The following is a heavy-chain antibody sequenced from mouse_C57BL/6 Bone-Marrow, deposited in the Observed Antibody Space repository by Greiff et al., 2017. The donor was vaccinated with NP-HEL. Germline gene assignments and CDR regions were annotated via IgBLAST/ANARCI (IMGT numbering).Heavy chain of an antibody. CDR3: AKDYYGSSYIGVWYFDV. Sequence: EVQLQQSGPELVKPGASVKISCKASGYTFTDYYMNWVKQSHGKSLEWIGDINPNNGGTSYNQKFKGKATLTVDKSSSTAYMELRSLTSEDSAVYYCAKDYYGSSYIGVWYFDVWGTGTTVTVSS. CDR2: INPNNGGT. V-gene: IGHV1-26*01. D-gene: IGHD1-1*01. CDR1: GYTFTDYY. J-gene: IGHJ1*03.